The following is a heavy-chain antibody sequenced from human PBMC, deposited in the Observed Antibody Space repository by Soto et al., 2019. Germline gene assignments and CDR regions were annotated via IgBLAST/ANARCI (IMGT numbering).Heavy chain of an antibody. CDR1: GGSVSSGSYY. CDR3: ARTGYSSGWYKYYFDY. Sequence: QVQLQESGPGLVKPSETPSLTCTVSGGSVSSGSYYWSWLRQPPGKGLEWIGYIYYSGSTNYNPSLQSRVTISVDTSKNQFALKLSSVTAADTAVYYCARTGYSSGWYKYYFDYWGQGTLVTVSS. D-gene: IGHD6-19*01. V-gene: IGHV4-61*01. J-gene: IGHJ4*02. CDR2: IYYSGST.